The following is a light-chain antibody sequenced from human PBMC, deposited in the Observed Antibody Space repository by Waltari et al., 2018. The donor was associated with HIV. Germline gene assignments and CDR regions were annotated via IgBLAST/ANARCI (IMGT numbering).Light chain of an antibody. CDR3: QQYYSTPT. CDR1: RSVLSSSNNENF. J-gene: IGKJ3*01. Sequence: DIVLTQSPDTLSVSLGERAAVHCKSKRSVLSSSNNENFFGWYQHIPGQPPRLLFSGASIRASGVPARFSASGSETDFTLTIDDLQPDDLAVYFCQQYYSTPTFG. CDR2: GAS. V-gene: IGKV4-1*01.